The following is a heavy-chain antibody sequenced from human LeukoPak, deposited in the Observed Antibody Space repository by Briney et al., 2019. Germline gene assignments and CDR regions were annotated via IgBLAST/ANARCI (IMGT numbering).Heavy chain of an antibody. D-gene: IGHD2-8*01. J-gene: IGHJ5*02. V-gene: IGHV1-69*01. CDR1: GGTFSSYA. Sequence: SVNVSCTASGGTFSSYAISWVRQAPGQGLEWMGGIIPIFGTANYAQTFQGRVTITADESTSTAYMELSSLRSEDTAVYYCARVGGYCTNGVVLCRPTAENNWFDPWGQGTLVTVSS. CDR2: IIPIFGTA. CDR3: ARVGGYCTNGVVLCRPTAENNWFDP.